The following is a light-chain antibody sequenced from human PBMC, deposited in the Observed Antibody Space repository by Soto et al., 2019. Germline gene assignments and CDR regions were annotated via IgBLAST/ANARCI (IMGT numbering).Light chain of an antibody. J-gene: IGLJ1*01. CDR3: CSYAGIPSYV. CDR2: DVS. V-gene: IGLV2-11*01. Sequence: QSALAQPASVSGSPGQSVTISCTGTSSDVGGYNYVSWYQQHPGKAPKLMIYDVSKRPSGVPDRFSGPKSGNTASLTISGLQAEDEADYYCCSYAGIPSYVFGTGTKVTVL. CDR1: SSDVGGYNY.